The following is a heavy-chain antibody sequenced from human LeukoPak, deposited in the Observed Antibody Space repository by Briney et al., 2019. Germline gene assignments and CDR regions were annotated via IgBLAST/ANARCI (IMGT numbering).Heavy chain of an antibody. D-gene: IGHD3-10*01. J-gene: IGHJ5*02. Sequence: ASVKASCKASGYTFTSYYMHWVRQAPGQGLEWMGIINPSGGSTSYAQKFQGRVTMTRDTSTSTVYMELSSLRSEDTAVYYCAAIFSSIIGWFDPWGQGTLVTVSS. CDR1: GYTFTSYY. V-gene: IGHV1-46*01. CDR3: AAIFSSIIGWFDP. CDR2: INPSGGST.